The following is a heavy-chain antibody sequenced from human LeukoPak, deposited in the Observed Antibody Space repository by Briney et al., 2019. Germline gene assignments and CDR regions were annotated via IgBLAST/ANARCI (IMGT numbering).Heavy chain of an antibody. D-gene: IGHD6-13*01. Sequence: PGRSLRLPCAASGFTFRSYGMHWVRQAPGKGLEWVAVISYDGSNKYYADSAKGRFTISRDNSKNTLYLQMNSLRAEDTAVYYCAKAREAAAGPYYFDYWGQGTLVTVSS. V-gene: IGHV3-30*18. CDR2: ISYDGSNK. CDR3: AKAREAAAGPYYFDY. CDR1: GFTFRSYG. J-gene: IGHJ4*02.